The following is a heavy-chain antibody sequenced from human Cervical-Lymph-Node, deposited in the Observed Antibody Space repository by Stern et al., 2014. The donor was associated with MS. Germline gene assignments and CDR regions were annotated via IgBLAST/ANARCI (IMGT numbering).Heavy chain of an antibody. J-gene: IGHJ4*02. CDR3: AGGDKKFDY. Sequence: QEQLVQSGAEVKKPGSSVKVSCKVSGVTFTSDAFNWVRQAPGQGLEWVGGIIPLFGAANYAPKFQGRVTVTANESTSTIYMELRSLRSEDTALYCCAGGDKKFDYWGQGTLVIVSS. CDR1: GVTFTSDA. D-gene: IGHD3-16*01. V-gene: IGHV1-69*01. CDR2: IIPLFGAA.